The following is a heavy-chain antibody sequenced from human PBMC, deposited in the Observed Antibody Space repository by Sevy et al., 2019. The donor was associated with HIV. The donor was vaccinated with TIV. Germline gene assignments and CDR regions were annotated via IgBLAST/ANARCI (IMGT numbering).Heavy chain of an antibody. Sequence: SRTLSLTCAISGDSVASSSAAWNWIRQSPSRGLEWLGRTYYRSKWYTDYALSVKSRIIINPDTSKNQFSLQLNSVTPEDTAVYYCARAEVATGGYDYWGQGTLVTVSS. CDR1: GDSVASSSAA. J-gene: IGHJ4*02. CDR3: ARAEVATGGYDY. D-gene: IGHD5-12*01. CDR2: TYYRSKWYT. V-gene: IGHV6-1*01.